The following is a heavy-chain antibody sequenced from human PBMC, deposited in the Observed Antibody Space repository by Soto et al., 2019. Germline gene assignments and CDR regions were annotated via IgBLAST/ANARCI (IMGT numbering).Heavy chain of an antibody. Sequence: GGSLRLSCAASGFTVSSNYMSWVRQAPGKGLEWVSVIYSGGSTYYADSVKGRFTISRDNSKNTLYLQMNSLRAEDTAVYYCASGYSGYDFAFDIWGQGTRVTVSS. CDR3: ASGYSGYDFAFDI. J-gene: IGHJ3*02. CDR1: GFTVSSNY. CDR2: IYSGGST. V-gene: IGHV3-53*01. D-gene: IGHD5-12*01.